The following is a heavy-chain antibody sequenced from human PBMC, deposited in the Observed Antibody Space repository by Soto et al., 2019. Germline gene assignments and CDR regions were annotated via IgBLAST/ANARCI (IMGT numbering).Heavy chain of an antibody. J-gene: IGHJ3*02. D-gene: IGHD3-16*02. Sequence: QVQLVQSGAEVKKPGSSVKVSCKASGGTFSSYAISWVPQAPGQGLEWMGGIIPIFGTANYAQKFQGRVTITADESTSTAYMELSSLRSEDTAVYYCAREGVITFGGVIVSYAFDIWGQGTMVTVSS. CDR2: IIPIFGTA. V-gene: IGHV1-69*12. CDR1: GGTFSSYA. CDR3: AREGVITFGGVIVSYAFDI.